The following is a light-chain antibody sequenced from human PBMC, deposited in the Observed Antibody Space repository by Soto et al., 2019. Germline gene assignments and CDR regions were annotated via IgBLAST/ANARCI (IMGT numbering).Light chain of an antibody. CDR3: QQYDSFPWS. Sequence: DIQMTQSPSPLSASVGDRVTITCRASQSISGWLAWYQQKPGKAPKILIYDASNLERGLPSRFSGSGSGTEFTLTISSLQPDDFATYYCQQYDSFPWSFGQGTKVDIK. J-gene: IGKJ1*01. V-gene: IGKV1-5*01. CDR1: QSISGW. CDR2: DAS.